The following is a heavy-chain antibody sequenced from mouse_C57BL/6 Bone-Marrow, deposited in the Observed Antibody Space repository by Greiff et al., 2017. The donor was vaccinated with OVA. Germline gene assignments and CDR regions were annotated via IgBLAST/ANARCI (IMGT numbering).Heavy chain of an antibody. V-gene: IGHV1-82*01. D-gene: IGHD4-1*02. J-gene: IGHJ3*01. CDR2: IYPGDGDT. CDR1: GYAFSSSW. CDR3: ARTPNWSWFAY. Sequence: LVESGPELVKPGASVKISCKASGYAFSSSWMNWVKQRPGKGLEWIGRIYPGDGDTNYNGKFKGKATLTADKSSSTAYMQLSSLTSEDSAVCFCARTPNWSWFAYWGQGTLVTVSA.